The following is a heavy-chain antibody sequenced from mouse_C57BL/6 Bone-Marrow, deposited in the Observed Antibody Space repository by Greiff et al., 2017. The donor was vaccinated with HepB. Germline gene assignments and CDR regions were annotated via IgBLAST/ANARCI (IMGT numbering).Heavy chain of an antibody. V-gene: IGHV1-66*01. CDR1: GYSFTSYY. D-gene: IGHD1-1*01. J-gene: IGHJ3*01. CDR3: ARNGGSSLFAY. Sequence: QVQLQQSGPELVKPGASVKISCKASGYSFTSYYIHWVKQRPGQGLEWIGWIYPGSGNNKYNEKFKGKATLTADTSSSTAYMQLSSLTSEDSAVYYCARNGGSSLFAYWGQGTLVTVSA. CDR2: IYPGSGNN.